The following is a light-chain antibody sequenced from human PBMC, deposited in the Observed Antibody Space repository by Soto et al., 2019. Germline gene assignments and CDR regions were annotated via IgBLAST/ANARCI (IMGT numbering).Light chain of an antibody. J-gene: IGKJ1*01. CDR1: QSISSW. CDR2: DVS. CDR3: QQYTNYPWT. Sequence: DIQMTQSPPTLSASVGDRVTITCRASQSISSWLAWYQQRPGKAPNLLIYDVSSLESGVPSRFSGSGSGTEFTLTISSLQPDAFANYYCQQYTNYPWTFGQGTKVDIK. V-gene: IGKV1-5*01.